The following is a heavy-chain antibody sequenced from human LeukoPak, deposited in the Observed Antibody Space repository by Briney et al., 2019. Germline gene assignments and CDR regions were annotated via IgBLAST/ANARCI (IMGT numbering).Heavy chain of an antibody. Sequence: PSETLSLTCTVSGGSISSSSYYWGWIRQPPGKGLEWIGSIYYSGSTYYNPSLKSRVTISVDTSKNQFSLKLSSVTAADTAVYYCARHEPLEVWFGESRAYGMDVWGQGTTVTVSS. J-gene: IGHJ6*02. CDR3: ARHEPLEVWFGESRAYGMDV. CDR1: GGSISSSSYY. D-gene: IGHD3-10*01. CDR2: IYYSGST. V-gene: IGHV4-39*01.